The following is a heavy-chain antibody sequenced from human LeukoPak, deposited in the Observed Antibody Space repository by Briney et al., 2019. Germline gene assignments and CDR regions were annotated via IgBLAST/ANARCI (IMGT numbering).Heavy chain of an antibody. CDR3: VSFYETY. Sequence: QPGGSLRLSCAASGNYWMHWVRQVPGKGLVWVSHINSDGSWTSYADSVKRRFTISKDNAKNTVYLQMNSLRAEDTAVYYCVSFYETYWGRGTLVTVSS. CDR2: INSDGSWT. J-gene: IGHJ4*02. V-gene: IGHV3-74*01. CDR1: GNYW. D-gene: IGHD2/OR15-2a*01.